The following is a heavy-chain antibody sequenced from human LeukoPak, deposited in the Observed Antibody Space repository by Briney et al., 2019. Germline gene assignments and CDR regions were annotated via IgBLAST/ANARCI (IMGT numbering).Heavy chain of an antibody. CDR2: ITGSGGST. J-gene: IGHJ4*02. D-gene: IGHD3-9*01. CDR1: GFNFSNYA. CDR3: AKWGDYDVLTGYYVSDY. V-gene: IGHV3-23*01. Sequence: GASLRLSCAASGFNFSNYAMSWVRQAPGKGLEWVSAITGSGGSTYYADSVKGRFTISRDNSKNTLYLQMNSLRAEDTAVYYCAKWGDYDVLTGYYVSDYWGQGTLVTVSS.